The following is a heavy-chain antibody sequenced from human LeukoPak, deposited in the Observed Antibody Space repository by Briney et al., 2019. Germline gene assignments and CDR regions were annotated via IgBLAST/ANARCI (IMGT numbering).Heavy chain of an antibody. Sequence: GGSLRLSCAASGFTFDDRAMHWVRQAPGKGLEWVSLISWNSGGKYYAASVKGRFTISRDNSNSSLYLQMNSLRTEDTAFYYCARANAFADYRLDYWGLGTLVTVSS. CDR1: GFTFDDRA. V-gene: IGHV3-43*01. J-gene: IGHJ4*02. CDR3: ARANAFADYRLDY. D-gene: IGHD4-11*01. CDR2: ISWNSGGK.